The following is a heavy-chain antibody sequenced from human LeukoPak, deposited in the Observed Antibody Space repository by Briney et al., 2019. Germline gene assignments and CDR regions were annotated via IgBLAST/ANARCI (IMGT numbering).Heavy chain of an antibody. Sequence: ASVKVSCKASGYTFTSYDINWVRQATGQGLEWMGWMNPNSGNTGYAQKFQGGVTMTRNTSISTAYMELSSLRSEDTAVYYCARRRPGVRIAVAGRDNWFDPWGQGTLVTVSS. V-gene: IGHV1-8*01. D-gene: IGHD6-19*01. CDR1: GYTFTSYD. CDR3: ARRRPGVRIAVAGRDNWFDP. CDR2: MNPNSGNT. J-gene: IGHJ5*02.